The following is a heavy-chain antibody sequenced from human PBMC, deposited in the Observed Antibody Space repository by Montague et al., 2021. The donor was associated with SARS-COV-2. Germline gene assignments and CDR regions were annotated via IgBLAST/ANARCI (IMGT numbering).Heavy chain of an antibody. Sequence: TLSLTCSVSGDSLSSGSYYWSWIRQPAGKGLEWIGRIYRGGXPXYXXXXKXRVTISGDMSKNQFSLNVSSVTAADTAVYYCTRDPITGTTGTIYNYYGMDVWGPGTTVTVSS. CDR1: GDSLSSGSYY. CDR3: TRDPITGTTGTIYNYYGMDV. D-gene: IGHD1-20*01. V-gene: IGHV4-61*02. J-gene: IGHJ6*02. CDR2: IYRGGXP.